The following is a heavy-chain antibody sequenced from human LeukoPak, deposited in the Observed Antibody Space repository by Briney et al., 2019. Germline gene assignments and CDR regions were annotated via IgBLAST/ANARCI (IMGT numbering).Heavy chain of an antibody. D-gene: IGHD4-23*01. CDR1: GGSISSYY. V-gene: IGHV4-59*01. Sequence: SETLSLTCAVSGGSISSYYWSWIRQPPGKGLEWIGYIYYSGSTSYNPSLKSRVTISVDTSKNQFSLKLSSMTAADTAVYYCARDPDYGGRFDYWGQGTLVTVSS. CDR3: ARDPDYGGRFDY. CDR2: IYYSGST. J-gene: IGHJ4*02.